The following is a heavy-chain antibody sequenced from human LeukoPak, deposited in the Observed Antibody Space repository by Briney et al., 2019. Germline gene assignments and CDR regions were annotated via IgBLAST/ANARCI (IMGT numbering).Heavy chain of an antibody. Sequence: SSPTLVKPTQTLTLTCTFSGFSVTTRGVGVGWIRQSPGKALESHSPVSVDENKRYGQSLKSRLTITKDTSKNLVFLKMTNMDPIDTATYFCTHGRAFYYDTTGYFPAFDYWGQGALVTVSS. CDR3: THGRAFYYDTTGYFPAFDY. CDR1: GFSVTTRGVG. V-gene: IGHV2-5*05. J-gene: IGHJ4*02. D-gene: IGHD3-22*01. CDR2: VSVDENK.